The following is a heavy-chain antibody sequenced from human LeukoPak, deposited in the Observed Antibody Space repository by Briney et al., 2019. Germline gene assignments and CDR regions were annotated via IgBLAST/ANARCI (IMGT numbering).Heavy chain of an antibody. CDR1: GISVNTSY. D-gene: IGHD1-26*01. J-gene: IGHJ3*02. CDR2: IYNSGKT. V-gene: IGHV3-53*01. Sequence: PGGSQRLSCEASGISVNTSYLSWVRQAPGRGLEWVSVIYNSGKTFYADSVKGRFTISRDNAKNTLYLQVNSLRAEDTAVYYCARGAKWELLGGDTFDIWGQGTMVTVSS. CDR3: ARGAKWELLGGDTFDI.